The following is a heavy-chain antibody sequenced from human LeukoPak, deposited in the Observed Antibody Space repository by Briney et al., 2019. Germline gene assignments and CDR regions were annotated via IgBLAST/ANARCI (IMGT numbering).Heavy chain of an antibody. Sequence: SGTLSLTCAVYGGSFSGYYWSWIRQPPGKGLEWIGEINHSGSTNYNPSLKSRVTISVDTSKNQFSLKLSSVTAADTTVYYCARVRNDFWSGYYTVSEENYWGRGTLVTVSS. J-gene: IGHJ4*02. V-gene: IGHV4-34*01. CDR3: ARVRNDFWSGYYTVSEENY. D-gene: IGHD3-3*01. CDR2: INHSGST. CDR1: GGSFSGYY.